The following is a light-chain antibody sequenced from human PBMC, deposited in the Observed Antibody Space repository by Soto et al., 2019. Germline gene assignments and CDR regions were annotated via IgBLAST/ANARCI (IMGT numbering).Light chain of an antibody. CDR1: QSISRQ. J-gene: IGKJ1*01. CDR2: QAS. Sequence: DIQMTQSPSTLSASVGDRVSITCRASQSISRQLAWYQQKPGKAPNLLIYQASNLETVVPSRFTGSGSGTEFTLTISSLQPDGLATYYCLQYQSYWTFGQGTKVEVK. V-gene: IGKV1-5*03. CDR3: LQYQSYWT.